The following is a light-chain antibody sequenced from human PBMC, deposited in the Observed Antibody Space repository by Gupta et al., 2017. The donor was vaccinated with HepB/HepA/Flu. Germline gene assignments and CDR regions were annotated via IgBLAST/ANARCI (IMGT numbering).Light chain of an antibody. CDR1: RSVLYSSDNKSY. Sequence: DIVMTQSPDSLAVSLGERATINCKSSRSVLYSSDNKSYLAWYQQKPGQPPKLLIYWASTRESGVPDRFSGSGSGTDFTLTISSLQAEDVAVYYCQQCYSSPWTFGQGTKVEIK. CDR2: WAS. J-gene: IGKJ1*01. CDR3: QQCYSSPWT. V-gene: IGKV4-1*01.